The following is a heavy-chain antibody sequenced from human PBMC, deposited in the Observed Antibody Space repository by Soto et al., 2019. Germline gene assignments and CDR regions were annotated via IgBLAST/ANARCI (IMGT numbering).Heavy chain of an antibody. J-gene: IGHJ4*02. CDR1: GFSFSISP. D-gene: IGHD1-1*01. CDR2: ISYDGTNK. CDR3: ARDPKTSGGQHWTFNYFDS. Sequence: QVQLVESGGGVVQPGRSLRLSCAASGFSFSISPMHWVRQAPGKGPEWVALISYDGTNKFYADSVKGRFTISRDNSKSTLYLQVDSLRHEDAAVYYCARDPKTSGGQHWTFNYFDSWGQGPLVTVSS. V-gene: IGHV3-30-3*01.